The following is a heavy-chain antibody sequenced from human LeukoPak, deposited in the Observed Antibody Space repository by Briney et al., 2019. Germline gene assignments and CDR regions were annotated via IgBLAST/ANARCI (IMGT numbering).Heavy chain of an antibody. V-gene: IGHV4-34*01. CDR1: GGSFSGYY. D-gene: IGHD5-18*01. J-gene: IGHJ4*02. CDR2: INHSGST. CDR3: ARRGYSYGTFDY. Sequence: SETLSLTCAVYGGSFSGYYWSWIRQPPGKGLEWIGEINHSGSTYYNPSLKSRVTISVDTSKNQFSLKLSSVTAADTAVYYCARRGYSYGTFDYWGQGTLVTVSS.